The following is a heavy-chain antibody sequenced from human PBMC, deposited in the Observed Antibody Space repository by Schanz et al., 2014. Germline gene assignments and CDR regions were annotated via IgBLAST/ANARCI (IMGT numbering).Heavy chain of an antibody. Sequence: QVQLVQSGTEVRKPGASVNVSCKTSGYTFTSAGISWVRQAPGQGLEWMGWISTYTGDTNYALKLQGRVTMTRNTSTSTASLDLRGLRSDDTAVYYCAAAGYSSIWYGGGFEYWGQGTLVTVSS. CDR3: AAAGYSSIWYGGGFEY. J-gene: IGHJ4*02. CDR2: ISTYTGDT. D-gene: IGHD6-13*01. V-gene: IGHV1-18*04. CDR1: GYTFTSAG.